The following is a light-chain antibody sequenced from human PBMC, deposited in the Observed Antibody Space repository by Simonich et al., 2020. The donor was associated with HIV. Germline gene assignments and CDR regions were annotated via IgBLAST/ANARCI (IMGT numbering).Light chain of an antibody. CDR1: QGVLYSSNYKNY. V-gene: IGKV4-1*01. CDR3: QQYYSTPRT. Sequence: DIVMPQSPDSLAVSLGERATLNCQSSQGVLYSSNYKNYLGWYQQKTGQPPKLLIYGATTRGSGVPDRCSGSGSGTEFTLTMTSLQAEDVAVYYWQQYYSTPRTFGPGTKVEIK. CDR2: GAT. J-gene: IGKJ3*01.